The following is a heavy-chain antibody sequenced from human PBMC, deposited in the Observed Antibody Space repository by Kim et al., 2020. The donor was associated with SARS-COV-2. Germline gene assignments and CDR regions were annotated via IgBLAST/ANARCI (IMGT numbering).Heavy chain of an antibody. V-gene: IGHV1-69*06. Sequence: SVKVSCKASGGTFSSYAISWVRQAPGQGLEWMGGIIPIFGTANYAQKFQGRVTITADKSTSTAYMELSSLRSEDTAVYYCAGDRIRGTMANWFDPWGQGTLVTVSS. CDR3: AGDRIRGTMANWFDP. CDR1: GGTFSSYA. CDR2: IIPIFGTA. D-gene: IGHD3-10*01. J-gene: IGHJ5*02.